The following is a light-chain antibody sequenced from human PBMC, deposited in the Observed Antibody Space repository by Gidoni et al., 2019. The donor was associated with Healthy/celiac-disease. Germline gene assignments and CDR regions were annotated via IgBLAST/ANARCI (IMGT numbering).Light chain of an antibody. CDR2: DAS. Sequence: EIVLTQSPATLSLSPGERATLSCRASQSVSSYLAWYQQKPGQAPRLLTYDASNRATGIPARFSGSGSGTDFTLTISSLEPEDFAVYYSQQRSNWPPSLTFGGGTKVEIK. CDR1: QSVSSY. CDR3: QQRSNWPPSLT. J-gene: IGKJ4*01. V-gene: IGKV3-11*01.